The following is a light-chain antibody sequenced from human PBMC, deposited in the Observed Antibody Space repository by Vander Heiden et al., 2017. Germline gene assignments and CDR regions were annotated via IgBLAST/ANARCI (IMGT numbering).Light chain of an antibody. CDR1: STNIGGHT. CDR2: LDH. J-gene: IGLJ3*02. V-gene: IGLV1-44*01. CDR3: AVRDDSLRAVV. Sequence: QSVLTQPPSAPRTPGPRVTISCSGRSTNIGGHTLNWYQQYPGAAPKLLIYLDHQRPSGVADRFSGSNSGTSASLAISGVQYEDEADYYCAVRDDSLRAVVFGGGTKLTVL.